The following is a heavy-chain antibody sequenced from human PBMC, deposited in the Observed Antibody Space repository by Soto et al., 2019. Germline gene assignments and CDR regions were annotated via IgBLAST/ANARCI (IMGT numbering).Heavy chain of an antibody. V-gene: IGHV3-30-3*01. J-gene: IGHJ4*02. Sequence: GGSLRLSCAASGFTFSSYAMHWVRQAPGKGLEWVAVISYDGSNKYYADSVKGRFTISRDNSKNTLYLQMNSLRAEDTAVYCCARDHSSSWYFDYWGQGTLVTVSS. CDR3: ARDHSSSWYFDY. CDR1: GFTFSSYA. CDR2: ISYDGSNK. D-gene: IGHD6-13*01.